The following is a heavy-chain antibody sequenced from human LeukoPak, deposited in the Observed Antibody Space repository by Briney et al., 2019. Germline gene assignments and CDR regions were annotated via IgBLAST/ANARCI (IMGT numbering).Heavy chain of an antibody. J-gene: IGHJ6*03. CDR1: GFTFSSYA. V-gene: IGHV3-23*01. CDR3: APGGDYYYYMDV. D-gene: IGHD3-16*01. Sequence: PGGSLRLSCAASGFTFSSYAMSWVRQAPGKGLEWVSAISGSGGSTYYADSVKGRFTISRDNSKNTLYLQMNSLRAEDTAVYYCAPGGDYYYYMDVWGKGTTVTVSS. CDR2: ISGSGGST.